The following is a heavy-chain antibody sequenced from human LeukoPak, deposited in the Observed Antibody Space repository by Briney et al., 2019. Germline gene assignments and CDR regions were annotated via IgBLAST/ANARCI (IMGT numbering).Heavy chain of an antibody. J-gene: IGHJ4*02. D-gene: IGHD3-22*01. CDR2: ISGSGGNT. CDR1: GFTFSNYA. V-gene: IGHV3-23*01. CDR3: AQGHVITMTTN. Sequence: GGSLRLSCAASGFTFSNYAMSWVRQAPGKGLEWVSAISGSGGNTYYADSVKGRFTISRDNSKNTLYLQMNTLRAEDTAVYYCAQGHVITMTTNWGQGTLVTVSS.